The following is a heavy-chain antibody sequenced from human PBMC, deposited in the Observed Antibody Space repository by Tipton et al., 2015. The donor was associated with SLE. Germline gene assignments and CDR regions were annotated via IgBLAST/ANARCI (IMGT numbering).Heavy chain of an antibody. CDR3: AGHSILGATHGWVDP. CDR1: GGSINSNSHS. CDR2: IGTMSYRGRT. D-gene: IGHD1-26*01. Sequence: TLSLTCSVSGGSINSNSHSWGWVRQPPRKGLEWIGSIGTMSYRGRTYFNPSLNSRFTISVDTSKNQFSLKTTSVTAAGTAGYYCAGHSILGATHGWVDPWGQGILVIDSS. V-gene: IGHV4-39*01. J-gene: IGHJ5*02.